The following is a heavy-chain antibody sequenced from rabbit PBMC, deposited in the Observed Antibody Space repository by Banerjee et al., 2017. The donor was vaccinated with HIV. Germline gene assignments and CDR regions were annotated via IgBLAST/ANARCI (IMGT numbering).Heavy chain of an antibody. CDR2: INAITGKA. V-gene: IGHV1S45*01. Sequence: QEQLVESGGGLVQPEGSLTLTCKASGFSFNNKAVMCWVRQAPGKGLEWIACINAITGKAVYANWAKGRSTFSKSSSTTVTLQMTSLTVADTATYFCARDTSSSFSSYGMDLWGQGTLVTVS. D-gene: IGHD1-1*01. CDR1: GFSFNNKAV. J-gene: IGHJ6*01. CDR3: ARDTSSSFSSYGMDL.